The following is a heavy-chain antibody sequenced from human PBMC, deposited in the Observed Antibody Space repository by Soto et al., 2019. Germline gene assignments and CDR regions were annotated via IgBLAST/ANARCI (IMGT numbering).Heavy chain of an antibody. CDR3: AKSTDYYDSSGYDAFDI. CDR1: GFTFSSYA. V-gene: IGHV3-23*01. J-gene: IGHJ3*02. Sequence: GGSLRLSCAASGFTFSSYAMSWVRQAPGKGLEWVSAISGSGGSTYYADSVKGRFTISRDNSKNTLYLQMNSLRAENTAVYYCAKSTDYYDSSGYDAFDIWGQGTMVTVSS. D-gene: IGHD3-22*01. CDR2: ISGSGGST.